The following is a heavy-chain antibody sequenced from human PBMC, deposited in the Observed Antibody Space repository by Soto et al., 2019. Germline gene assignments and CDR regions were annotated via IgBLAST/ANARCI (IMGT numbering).Heavy chain of an antibody. Sequence: PGGSLRLSSAAPGFTFSSFAVSWVRQAPGKGLEWVSSISPNVGSTYYADSVKGRFTISRDNSKNTLYLQMNSLRAEDTAIYYCARSGSYSWLPYWGQGTPVTVSS. CDR1: GFTFSSFA. CDR3: ARSGSYSWLPY. J-gene: IGHJ4*02. CDR2: ISPNVGST. D-gene: IGHD1-26*01. V-gene: IGHV3-23*01.